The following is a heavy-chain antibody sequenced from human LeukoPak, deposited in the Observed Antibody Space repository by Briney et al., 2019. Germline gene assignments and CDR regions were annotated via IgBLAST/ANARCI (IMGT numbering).Heavy chain of an antibody. CDR1: GGSISSYY. Sequence: PSETLSLTCTVSGGSISSYYWSWIRQPPGKGLEWIGEINHSGSTNYNPSLKSRVTISVDTSKNQFSLKLSSVTAADTAVYYCARTYYYGSGRGGIDYWGQGTLVTVSS. CDR3: ARTYYYGSGRGGIDY. V-gene: IGHV4-34*01. CDR2: INHSGST. J-gene: IGHJ4*02. D-gene: IGHD3-10*01.